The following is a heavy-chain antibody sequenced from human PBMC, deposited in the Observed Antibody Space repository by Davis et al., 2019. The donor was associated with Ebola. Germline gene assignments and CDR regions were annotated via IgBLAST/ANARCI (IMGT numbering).Heavy chain of an antibody. D-gene: IGHD1-14*01. V-gene: IGHV3-23*01. Sequence: GGSLRLSCAASGYTFRIHAMTWVRQAPGKGLEWVSALSGSGGLSYYADSVKGRFTISRDNSKNTLYLQMDSLTAEDAAVYYARGGETVTGTASHGMDVWGQGTTVTVSS. CDR1: GYTFRIHA. CDR3: RGGETVTGTASHGMDV. CDR2: LSGSGGLS. J-gene: IGHJ6*02.